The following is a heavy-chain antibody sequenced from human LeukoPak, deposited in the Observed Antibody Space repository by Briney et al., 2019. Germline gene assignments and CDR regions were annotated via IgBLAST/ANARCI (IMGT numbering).Heavy chain of an antibody. J-gene: IGHJ4*02. CDR2: IWYDGSNK. V-gene: IGHV3-33*06. CDR1: GFTFSSYG. Sequence: PGGSLRLSCAASGFTFSSYGMHWVRQAPGKGLEGVAVIWYDGSNKYYADSVKGRFTISRDNSKNTLYLQMNSLRAEDTAVYYCAKAYTGVSNFDYWGQGTLVTVSS. CDR3: AKAYTGVSNFDY. D-gene: IGHD7-27*01.